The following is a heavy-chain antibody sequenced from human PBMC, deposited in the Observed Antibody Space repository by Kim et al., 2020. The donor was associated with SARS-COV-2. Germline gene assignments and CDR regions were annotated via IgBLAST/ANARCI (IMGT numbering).Heavy chain of an antibody. CDR3: ARRQVYYGMDV. CDR1: GFTFSSYH. J-gene: IGHJ6*02. CDR2: IGDRDNK. D-gene: IGHD6-6*01. V-gene: IGHV3-48*02. Sequence: GGSLRLSCAASGFTFSSYHMLWVRQTPEKGLQWVSYIGDRDNKYYTASVKGRFTISRDNAKNSLYLQMDSLRDEDTAIYFCARRQVYYGMDVWGQGTTVTVSS.